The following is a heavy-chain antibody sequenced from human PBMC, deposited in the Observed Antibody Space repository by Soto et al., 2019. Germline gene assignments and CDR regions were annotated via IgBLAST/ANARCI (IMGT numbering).Heavy chain of an antibody. J-gene: IGHJ5*01. CDR3: ARAPDYGDIGRWFDS. Sequence: QVQLLQSGAEGKKPGASVKVSCKASGYTFTHYDINWVRQAPGHGLEWMGWMNPNSGNTAYAQKFQGRVTMTRNTSISTAYLELRSLTSADTATYYCARAPDYGDIGRWFDSWGQGTLVTVSS. V-gene: IGHV1-8*01. D-gene: IGHD4-17*01. CDR2: MNPNSGNT. CDR1: GYTFTHYD.